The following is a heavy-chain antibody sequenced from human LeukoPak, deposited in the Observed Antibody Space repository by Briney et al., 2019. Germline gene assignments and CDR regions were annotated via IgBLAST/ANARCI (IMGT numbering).Heavy chain of an antibody. CDR2: ISAYNGNT. CDR1: GYTFTSYG. V-gene: IGHV1-18*01. CDR3: ARYVANYDILTGYYSTTYFQH. Sequence: GASVKVSCKASGYTFTSYGISWVRQAPGQGLEWMEWISAYNGNTNYAQKPQGRVTMNTDTSTSTAYMELRSLRSDDTAVYYCARYVANYDILTGYYSTTYFQHWGQGTLVTVSS. J-gene: IGHJ1*01. D-gene: IGHD3-9*01.